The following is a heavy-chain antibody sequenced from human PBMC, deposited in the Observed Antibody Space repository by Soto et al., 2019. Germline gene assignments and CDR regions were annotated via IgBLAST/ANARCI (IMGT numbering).Heavy chain of an antibody. Sequence: QVQLQESGPGLVKPSQTLSLTCTVSGGSISRGGYYWSWIRQHPEKGLEWIGYIYYSGSTYYNPSLKSRVTISVDTSKNQFSLKLSSVTAADTAVYYCARGSSSWTFDYWGQGTLVTVSS. CDR1: GGSISRGGYY. CDR3: ARGSSSWTFDY. D-gene: IGHD6-13*01. J-gene: IGHJ4*02. CDR2: IYYSGST. V-gene: IGHV4-31*03.